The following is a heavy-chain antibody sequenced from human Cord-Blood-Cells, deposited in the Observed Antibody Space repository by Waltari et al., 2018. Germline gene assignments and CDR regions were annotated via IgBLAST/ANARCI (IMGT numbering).Heavy chain of an antibody. D-gene: IGHD2-15*01. J-gene: IGHJ5*02. V-gene: IGHV4-34*01. Sequence: QVQLQQWGAGLLKPSETLSLTCAVYGGSFSGYYWSWIHQPPGKGLEWIGEINHSGSTNYNPSLKSRVTISVDTSKNQVSLKLSSVTAADTAVYYCARRGTYCSGGSCYSWFDPWGQGTLVTVSS. CDR2: INHSGST. CDR1: GGSFSGYY. CDR3: ARRGTYCSGGSCYSWFDP.